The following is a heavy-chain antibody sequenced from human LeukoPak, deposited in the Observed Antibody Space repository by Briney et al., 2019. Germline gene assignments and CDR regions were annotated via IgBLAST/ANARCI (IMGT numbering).Heavy chain of an antibody. CDR1: GGSISGYY. D-gene: IGHD3-10*01. CDR3: ARQSGSGSYSDY. CDR2: IYYSGGT. V-gene: IGHV4-59*08. J-gene: IGHJ4*02. Sequence: SETLSLTCTVSGGSISGYYWSWIRQPPGKGLEWIGYIYYSGGTNYNPSLKSRVTISVDTSKNQFSLKLSSVTAADTAVYYCARQSGSGSYSDYWGQGTLVTVSS.